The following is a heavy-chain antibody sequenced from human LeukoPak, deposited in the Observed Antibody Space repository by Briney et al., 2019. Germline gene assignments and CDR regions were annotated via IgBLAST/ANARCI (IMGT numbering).Heavy chain of an antibody. CDR2: AYYWSKWYI. CDR1: GDSISSNSAAAA. V-gene: IGHV6-1*01. CDR3: VRGRFSFDF. Sequence: SQTLSLPCALSGDSISSNSAAAAWSWIRQSPPRGLEWLGRAYYWSKWYIDYASSVKSRVTVSTDTSKNQFSLQLNSVTPDDTAVYYCVRGRFSFDFWGRGTLVTVSS. J-gene: IGHJ4*02.